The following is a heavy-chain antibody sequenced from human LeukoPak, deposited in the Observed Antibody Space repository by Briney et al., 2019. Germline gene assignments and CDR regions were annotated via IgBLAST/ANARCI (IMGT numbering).Heavy chain of an antibody. Sequence: SGGSLRLSCAASGFTFSSYAMSWVRQAPGKGLEWVASINPDGAVKYHAHSLKGRFTISRDNAENSLYLQMNSLRAEDTALYYCARDFAYSRLDSWSQGTLVTVSS. J-gene: IGHJ4*02. CDR3: ARDFAYSRLDS. V-gene: IGHV3-7*03. D-gene: IGHD6-13*01. CDR2: INPDGAVK. CDR1: GFTFSSYA.